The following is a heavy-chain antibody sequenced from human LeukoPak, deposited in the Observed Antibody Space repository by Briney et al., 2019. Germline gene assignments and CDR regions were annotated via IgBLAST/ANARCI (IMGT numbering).Heavy chain of an antibody. J-gene: IGHJ5*02. V-gene: IGHV1-18*01. CDR2: ISAYNGNT. CDR1: GYTFTSYG. Sequence: GASVKVSCKASGYTFTSYGISWVRQAPGHGLEWMGWISAYNGNTNYAQKLQGRVTMTTDTSTSTAYMELRSLRSDDTAVYYCARGGQIAARLVSKRAKSINWFDPWGQGTLVTVSS. CDR3: ARGGQIAARLVSKRAKSINWFDP. D-gene: IGHD6-6*01.